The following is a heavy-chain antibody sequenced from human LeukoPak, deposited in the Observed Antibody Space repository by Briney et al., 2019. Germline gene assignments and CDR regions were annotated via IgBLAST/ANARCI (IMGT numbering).Heavy chain of an antibody. CDR3: AKDLGWLPYYYGMDV. J-gene: IGHJ6*02. CDR1: GFTFSSYA. CDR2: ISGSGGST. D-gene: IGHD3-9*01. Sequence: GALRLSCAASGFTFSSYAMSWVRQAPGKGLEWVSAISGSGGSTYYADSVKGRFTISRDNSKNTPYLQMNSLRAEDTAVYYCAKDLGWLPYYYGMDVWGQGTTVTVSS. V-gene: IGHV3-23*01.